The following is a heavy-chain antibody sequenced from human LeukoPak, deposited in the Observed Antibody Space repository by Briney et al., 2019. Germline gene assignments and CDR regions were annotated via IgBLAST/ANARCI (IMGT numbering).Heavy chain of an antibody. CDR3: VRRITIFGA. J-gene: IGHJ5*02. Sequence: GGSLRPSCAASGFTFEDYAMTWVRHAPGRGLEWVSGISRNVGSPGYADSVKGRFTISRDNAKNTLDLQMKNLRAEDTALYYCVRRITIFGAWGQGTLVTVSS. CDR1: GFTFEDYA. CDR2: ISRNVGSP. V-gene: IGHV3-20*04. D-gene: IGHD3-3*01.